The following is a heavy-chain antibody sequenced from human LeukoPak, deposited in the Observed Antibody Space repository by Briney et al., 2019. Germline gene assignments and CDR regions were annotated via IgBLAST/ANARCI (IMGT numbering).Heavy chain of an antibody. D-gene: IGHD6-13*01. V-gene: IGHV3-48*04. CDR3: ARDWVAAGGGYMDV. CDR2: ISNSGSII. J-gene: IGHJ6*03. Sequence: GGSLRLSCAASGFTFSSYGMHWVRQAPGKGLEWVSFISNSGSIIKYADSVKGRFTISRDNAEKSLYLQMNSLRADDTAIYYCARDWVAAGGGYMDVWGRGTTVTISS. CDR1: GFTFSSYG.